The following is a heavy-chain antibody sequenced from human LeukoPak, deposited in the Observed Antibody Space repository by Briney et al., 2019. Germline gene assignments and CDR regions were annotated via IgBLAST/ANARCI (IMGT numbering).Heavy chain of an antibody. CDR1: GFTFSSFW. CDR2: INTDGSDT. J-gene: IGHJ4*02. Sequence: TGGSLRLSCAASGFTFSSFWMHWVRQAPGKGLVWVSRINTDGSDTDYADSVKSRFTISRDNSKNTLYLQLNRLRAEDTAVYYCAKHEGSSGSYCHFHYWGQGTLVTVSS. CDR3: AKHEGSSGSYCHFHY. D-gene: IGHD3-10*01. V-gene: IGHV3-74*01.